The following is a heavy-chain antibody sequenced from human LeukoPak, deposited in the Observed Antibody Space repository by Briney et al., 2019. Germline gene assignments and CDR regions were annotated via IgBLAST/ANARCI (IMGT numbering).Heavy chain of an antibody. CDR3: ARALPPYSSSSHCDS. V-gene: IGHV4-39*01. Sequence: PSETLSLTCTVSGGSISSSSYYWGWIRQPPGKGLEWIGSIYYSGSTYYNPSLKSRVTISVDTSKNQFSLKLSSVTAADTAVYYCARALPPYSSSSHCDSWGQGILVTVSS. J-gene: IGHJ4*02. CDR1: GGSISSSSYY. D-gene: IGHD6-6*01. CDR2: IYYSGST.